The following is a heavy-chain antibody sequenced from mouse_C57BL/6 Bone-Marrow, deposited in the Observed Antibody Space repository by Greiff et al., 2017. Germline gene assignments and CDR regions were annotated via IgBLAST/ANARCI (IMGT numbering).Heavy chain of an antibody. CDR2: ISSGGSYT. V-gene: IGHV5-6*01. Sequence: EVKLVESGGDLVKPGGSLKLSCAASGFTFSSYGMSWVRQTPDKRLEWVATISSGGSYTYYPDSVKGRFTISRDNAKNTLYLQMSSLKSEDTAMYYCASPYFLDVWGTGTTVTVSS. J-gene: IGHJ1*03. CDR1: GFTFSSYG. CDR3: ASPYFLDV. D-gene: IGHD1-1*01.